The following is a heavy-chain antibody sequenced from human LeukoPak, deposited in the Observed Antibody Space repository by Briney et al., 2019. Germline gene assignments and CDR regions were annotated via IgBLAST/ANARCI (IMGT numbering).Heavy chain of an antibody. CDR1: GFTLSTYW. D-gene: IGHD7-27*01. J-gene: IGHJ2*01. CDR3: ARLNWGHNVNYYFDL. Sequence: PGGSLRLSCAASGFTLSTYWMGWVRQAPERGLEWVANIRQDGNQIYSVDSVKGRFTISRDNAKNSLYLQMNSLRAEDTAVFYCARLNWGHNVNYYFDLWGRGTLVTVSS. V-gene: IGHV3-7*04. CDR2: IRQDGNQI.